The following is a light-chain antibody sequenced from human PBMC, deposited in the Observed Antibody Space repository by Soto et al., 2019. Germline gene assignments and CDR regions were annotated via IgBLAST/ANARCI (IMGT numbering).Light chain of an antibody. V-gene: IGKV3D-20*01. CDR3: QQYGSLIT. J-gene: IGKJ4*01. CDR1: QSITNNY. CDR2: DTS. Sequence: DILLTQSPATLSLSPGERATLSCGASQSITNNYLAWYQQKPGLAPRLLIYDTSKRATDIPDRFSGSGSGTDFTLTISRLEPEDFAVYYCQQYGSLITFGGGTKVEIK.